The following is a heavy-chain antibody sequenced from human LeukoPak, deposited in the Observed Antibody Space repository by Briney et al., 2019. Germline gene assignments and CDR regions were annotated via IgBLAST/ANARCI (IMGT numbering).Heavy chain of an antibody. V-gene: IGHV1-2*06. CDR3: ARGLEDYYYMDV. D-gene: IGHD5-24*01. Sequence: ASVXXXCXAXGYTFNGYYMHWVRQAPGQGLEWMGRINPKSGGTNYAQKFQGRVTMTRDTSISTAYMELSRLRSDDTAVYYCARGLEDYYYMDVWGEGTTVTVSS. CDR2: INPKSGGT. CDR1: GYTFNGYY. J-gene: IGHJ6*03.